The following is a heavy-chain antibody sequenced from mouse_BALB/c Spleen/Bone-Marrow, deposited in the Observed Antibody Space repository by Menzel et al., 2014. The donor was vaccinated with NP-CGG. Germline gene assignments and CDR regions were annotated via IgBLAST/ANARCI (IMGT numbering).Heavy chain of an antibody. V-gene: IGHV5-6-3*01. CDR1: GFTFSSYG. CDR3: ARDNYYDYDGFAY. D-gene: IGHD2-4*01. Sequence: DVMLVESGGGLVQPGGSLKISCAAPGFTFSSYGMSWVRQTPDKRLDLVATINSNGGSTYYPDSVKGRFTISRDNAKNTLYLQMSSLKSEDTAMYYCARDNYYDYDGFAYWGQGTLVTVSA. CDR2: INSNGGST. J-gene: IGHJ3*01.